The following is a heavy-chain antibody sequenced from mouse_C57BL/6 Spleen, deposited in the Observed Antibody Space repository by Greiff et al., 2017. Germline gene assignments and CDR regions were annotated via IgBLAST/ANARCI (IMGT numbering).Heavy chain of an antibody. V-gene: IGHV1-54*01. CDR1: GFNIKDYY. J-gene: IGHJ3*01. CDR2: INPGSGGT. Sequence: QVQLQQSGAELVKPGASVKLSCTASGFNIKDYYMHWVKQRPGQGLEWIGVINPGSGGTNYNEKFKGKATLTADKSSSTAYMQLSSLTSEDSAVYFCARRLTTVAPFAYWGQGTLVTVSA. CDR3: ARRLTTVAPFAY. D-gene: IGHD1-1*01.